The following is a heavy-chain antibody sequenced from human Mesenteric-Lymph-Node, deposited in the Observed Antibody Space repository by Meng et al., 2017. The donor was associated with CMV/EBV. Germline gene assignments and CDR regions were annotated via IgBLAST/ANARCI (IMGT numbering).Heavy chain of an antibody. V-gene: IGHV3-74*01. CDR2: INSDGSSA. Sequence: GGSLRLSCVASGFTFSSYWMHWVRQAPGKGLVWVSRINSDGSSASYADSVKGRVTISRDNAKNTVYLQMNSLRAEDTAVYYCARVHRPEYSSSSIILYYYYYGMDVWGQGTTVTVSS. J-gene: IGHJ6*02. CDR3: ARVHRPEYSSSSIILYYYYYGMDV. D-gene: IGHD6-6*01. CDR1: GFTFSSYW.